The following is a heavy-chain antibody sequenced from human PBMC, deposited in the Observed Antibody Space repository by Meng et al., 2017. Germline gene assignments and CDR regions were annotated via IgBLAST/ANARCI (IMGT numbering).Heavy chain of an antibody. CDR1: GASISSAVF. V-gene: IGHV4-30-4*01. CDR2: ISYSGAT. D-gene: IGHD2-2*02. J-gene: IGHJ5*02. CDR3: ARVVGDCASCYKGWFDP. Sequence: QVQLQESGPRLVRPSQTRYLTCTVPGASISSAVFWIWIRQPPGKDLEWIGYISYSGATHYNPSLKSRLTISVDTAKNQFSLSLSSVTAADTAVYYCARVVGDCASCYKGWFDPWGQGTLVTVSS.